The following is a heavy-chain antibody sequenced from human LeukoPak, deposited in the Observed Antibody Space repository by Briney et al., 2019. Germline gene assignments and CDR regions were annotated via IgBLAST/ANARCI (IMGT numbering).Heavy chain of an antibody. CDR1: GFTFSSYN. Sequence: GGSLRLSCAASGFTFSSYNMNWVRQAPGKGPEWVSSISSSSSYIYYADSVKGRFTISRDNAKNSLYLQMNSLRAEDTAMYYCARDTRMNTVGATRGFDYWGQGTLVTVSS. CDR3: ARDTRMNTVGATRGFDY. D-gene: IGHD1-26*01. J-gene: IGHJ4*02. V-gene: IGHV3-21*01. CDR2: ISSSSSYI.